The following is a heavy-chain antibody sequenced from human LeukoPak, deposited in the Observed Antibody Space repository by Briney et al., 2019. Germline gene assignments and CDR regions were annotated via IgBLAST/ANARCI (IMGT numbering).Heavy chain of an antibody. CDR1: GFTFSSHA. V-gene: IGHV3-33*08. D-gene: IGHD6-19*01. Sequence: GGSLRLSCGASGFTFSSHAMTWVRQAPGKGLEWVAVIWYDGSKEYYADSVKGRFTISKDNSKNTLYLQMNSLRVEDTAVYYCVRDGGSGLDYWGQGTLVIVSS. CDR3: VRDGGSGLDY. J-gene: IGHJ4*02. CDR2: IWYDGSKE.